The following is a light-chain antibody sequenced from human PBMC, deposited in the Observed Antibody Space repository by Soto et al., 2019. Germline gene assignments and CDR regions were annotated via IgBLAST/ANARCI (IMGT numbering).Light chain of an antibody. Sequence: DIVMTQSPDSLALSLGERATINCKSSQSVLYSPNNKNYSAWYQQKPGQPPKLLLYWASMRESGVPDRFSGSASGTDFTLTISSLQAEDVAVYYCHQYASSPWTFGPGTKVEIK. CDR1: QSVLYSPNNKNY. J-gene: IGKJ1*01. V-gene: IGKV4-1*01. CDR3: HQYASSPWT. CDR2: WAS.